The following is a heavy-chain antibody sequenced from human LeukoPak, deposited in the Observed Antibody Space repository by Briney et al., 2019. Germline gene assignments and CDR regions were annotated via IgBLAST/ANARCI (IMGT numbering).Heavy chain of an antibody. V-gene: IGHV4-59*01. D-gene: IGHD3-3*01. CDR1: GGSISSYY. CDR2: IYYSGST. J-gene: IGHJ3*02. Sequence: SETLSLTCTVSGGSISSYYWSWIRQPPGKGLEWIGYIYYSGSTNYNPSFKSRVTISVDTSKNQFSLKLSSVTAADTAVYYCAREARYDGAFDIWGQGTMVTVSS. CDR3: AREARYDGAFDI.